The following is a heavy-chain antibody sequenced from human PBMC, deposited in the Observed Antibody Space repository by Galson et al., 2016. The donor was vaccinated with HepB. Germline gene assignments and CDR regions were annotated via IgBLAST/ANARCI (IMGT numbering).Heavy chain of an antibody. J-gene: IGHJ4*02. CDR2: INVENGNT. CDR1: GYTFINNA. D-gene: IGHD3-16*01. Sequence: SVKVSCKASGYTFINNAIHWVRQAPGQRLEWMGWINVENGNTNYSQKFQGRVTMTRDTTASSADMELSSLKSEDTAIYYCARSRSWFGGVDYWGQGTLVTVSS. CDR3: ARSRSWFGGVDY. V-gene: IGHV1-3*01.